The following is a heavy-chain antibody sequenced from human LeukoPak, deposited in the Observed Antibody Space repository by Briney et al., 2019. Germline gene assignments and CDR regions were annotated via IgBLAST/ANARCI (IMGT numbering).Heavy chain of an antibody. CDR1: GGSISSSSYY. CDR3: ARVRGYWYFDL. V-gene: IGHV3-23*01. CDR2: ISVSDGGT. Sequence: ETLSLTCTVSGGSISSSSYYWGWIRQPPGKGLEWVSGISVSDGGTHYADSVKGRFIISRDNSMNTLYLQMNSLRAEDTALYYCARVRGYWYFDLCGRGTLVIVSS. J-gene: IGHJ2*01.